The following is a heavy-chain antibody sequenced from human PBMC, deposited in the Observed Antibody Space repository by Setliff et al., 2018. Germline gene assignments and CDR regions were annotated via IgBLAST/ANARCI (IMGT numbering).Heavy chain of an antibody. CDR3: AGGQPLVRKYYYYMDV. D-gene: IGHD6-13*01. CDR1: GGTLNSYT. V-gene: IGHV1-69*01. J-gene: IGHJ6*03. CDR2: IIPMFGT. Sequence: VKVSCKASGGTLNSYTFSWVRQAPGQGLEWMGGIIPMFGTNYAQKFQGRVTITADESTSTVYMELSSLGSEDTAVYYCAGGQPLVRKYYYYMDVWGEGTTVTV.